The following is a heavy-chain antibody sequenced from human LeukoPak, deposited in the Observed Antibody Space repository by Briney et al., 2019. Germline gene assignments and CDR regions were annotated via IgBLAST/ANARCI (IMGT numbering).Heavy chain of an antibody. J-gene: IGHJ3*02. CDR1: GYTFTSYA. D-gene: IGHD1-26*01. Sequence: ASVKVSCKASGYTFTSYAMNWVRQAPGQGLEWMGWINTNTGNPTYAQGFTGRFVFSLDTSVSTAYLQISSLKAEDTAVYYCAKSSFSGSYWWAHDAFDIWGQGTMVTVSS. CDR3: AKSSFSGSYWWAHDAFDI. V-gene: IGHV7-4-1*02. CDR2: INTNTGNP.